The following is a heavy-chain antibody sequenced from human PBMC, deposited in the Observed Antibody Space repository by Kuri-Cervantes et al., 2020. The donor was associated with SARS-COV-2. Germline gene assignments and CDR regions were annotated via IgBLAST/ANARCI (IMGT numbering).Heavy chain of an antibody. CDR2: INPNSGGT. V-gene: IGHV1-2*02. J-gene: IGHJ5*02. Sequence: ASVKVSCKASGYTFTGYYMHWVRQAPGQGLEWMGWINPNSGGTNYAQKFQGRVTMTRDTSISTAYMELSKLRSDDTAVYYCARGGTGIFTWFDPWGQGTLVTVSS. CDR1: GYTFTGYY. CDR3: ARGGTGIFTWFDP.